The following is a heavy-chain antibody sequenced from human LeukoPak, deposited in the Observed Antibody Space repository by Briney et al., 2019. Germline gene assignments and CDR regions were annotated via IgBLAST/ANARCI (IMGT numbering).Heavy chain of an antibody. V-gene: IGHV3-7*03. CDR3: ANEEWYRFDY. CDR2: MDGGGSAT. CDR1: GFAFNSYW. Sequence: GGSLRLSCAASGFAFNSYWMSWVRQTPGKGLEWVATMDGGGSATYYVDSVKGRFTITRDNAKNSLFLQMNSLRAEDTALCYCANEEWYRFDYWGQGTLVTVPS. D-gene: IGHD2-8*01. J-gene: IGHJ4*02.